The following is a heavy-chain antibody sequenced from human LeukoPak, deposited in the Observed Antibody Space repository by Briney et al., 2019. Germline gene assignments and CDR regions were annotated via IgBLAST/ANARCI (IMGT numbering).Heavy chain of an antibody. V-gene: IGHV3-7*01. D-gene: IGHD1-26*01. CDR3: AKRKTELPPPVPFDY. CDR2: IQPDGSEE. J-gene: IGHJ4*02. CDR1: GFSFSSNW. Sequence: PGGSLRLSCVASGFSFSSNWMSWVRQAPGKGLEWVGNIQPDGSEEYPVDSVKGRFTISRDNARNSLFLQMNSLRVEDTAVYYCAKRKTELPPPVPFDYWGQGTLVTVSS.